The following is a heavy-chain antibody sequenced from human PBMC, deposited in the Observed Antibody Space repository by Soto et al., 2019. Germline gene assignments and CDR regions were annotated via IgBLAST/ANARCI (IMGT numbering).Heavy chain of an antibody. J-gene: IGHJ4*02. CDR1: GGSISSSDYW. D-gene: IGHD6-13*01. CDR2: IYYTGST. Sequence: SETLSLTCTVSGGSISSSDYWWGWIRQPPGKGLEWIGSIYYTGSTYYNPSLKSRVIISVDTSKNQFSLRLSSVTAADTAVYYCARLISRGSWSLVHWCPGTLFTVS. V-gene: IGHV4-39*01. CDR3: ARLISRGSWSLVH.